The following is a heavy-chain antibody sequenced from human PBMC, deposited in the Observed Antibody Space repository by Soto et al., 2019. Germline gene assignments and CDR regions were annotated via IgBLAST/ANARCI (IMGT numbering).Heavy chain of an antibody. CDR3: ASPEGGAQPFAFDY. CDR1: GGTFSSYA. V-gene: IGHV1-69*13. D-gene: IGHD3-16*01. Sequence: SVKVSCKASGGTFSSYAISWVRQAPGQGLEWMGGIIPIFGTANYAQKFQGRVTITADESTSTAYMELGSLRSEDTAVYYCASPEGGAQPFAFDYWGQGTLVTVYS. J-gene: IGHJ4*02. CDR2: IIPIFGTA.